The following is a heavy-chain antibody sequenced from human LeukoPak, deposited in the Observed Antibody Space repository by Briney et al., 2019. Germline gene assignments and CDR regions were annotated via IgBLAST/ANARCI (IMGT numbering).Heavy chain of an antibody. CDR2: FDPEDGET. D-gene: IGHD3-16*01. J-gene: IGHJ3*02. Sequence: ASVKVSCKASGGTFSSSAISWVRQAPGKGLEWMGGFDPEDGETIYAQKFQGRVTMTEDTSTDTAYMELSSLRSEDTAVYYCARRKGGIDIWGQGTMVTVSS. CDR3: ARRKGGIDI. V-gene: IGHV1-24*01. CDR1: GGTFSSSA.